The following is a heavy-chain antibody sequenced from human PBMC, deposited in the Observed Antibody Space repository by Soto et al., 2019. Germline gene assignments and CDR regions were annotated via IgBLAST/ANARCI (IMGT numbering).Heavy chain of an antibody. J-gene: IGHJ6*03. V-gene: IGHV3-30*18. Sequence: GGSLRLSCAASGFTFSSYGMHWVRQAPGKGLEWMAVISYDGSNKFYAESVKGRFTISRDNSKNTLYLQMNSLRAEDTAVYYCAKDLASCTSTSCWGYGGINYYFYYMDVWGKGTTVTVSS. CDR3: AKDLASCTSTSCWGYGGINYYFYYMDV. D-gene: IGHD2-2*01. CDR2: ISYDGSNK. CDR1: GFTFSSYG.